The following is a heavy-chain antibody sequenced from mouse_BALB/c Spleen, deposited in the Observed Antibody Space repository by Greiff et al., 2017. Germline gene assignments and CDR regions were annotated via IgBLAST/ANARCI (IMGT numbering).Heavy chain of an antibody. J-gene: IGHJ1*01. D-gene: IGHD2-12*01. CDR3: ARGVYDGYLAV. CDR1: GFTFTSYW. CDR2: IDPGDGDT. Sequence: QVQLQQSGAELVRPGASVKLSCKASGFTFTSYWMQWVKQRPGQGLEWIGAIDPGDGDTRYTQKFKGKATLTADKSSSTAYMQLSSLASEDTAVYYCARGVYDGYLAVWGAGTTVTVSA. V-gene: IGHV1-87*01.